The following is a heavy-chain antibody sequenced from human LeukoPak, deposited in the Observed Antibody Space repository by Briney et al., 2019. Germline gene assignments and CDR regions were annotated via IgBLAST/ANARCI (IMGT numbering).Heavy chain of an antibody. V-gene: IGHV3-23*01. Sequence: PGGSLRLSCAASGFTFSTYTMYWVRQPPGKGLEWVSIIGGSGGDIHYADSVKGRFTISRDNSKNTLYLQMNSLRVEHTAIYYCAIDPNWGIHYWGQGVLVTVSS. D-gene: IGHD7-27*01. CDR3: AIDPNWGIHY. CDR2: IGGSGGDI. J-gene: IGHJ4*02. CDR1: GFTFSTYT.